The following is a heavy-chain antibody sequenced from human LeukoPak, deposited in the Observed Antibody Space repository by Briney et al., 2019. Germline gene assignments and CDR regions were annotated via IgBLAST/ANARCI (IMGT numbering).Heavy chain of an antibody. V-gene: IGHV3-43D*03. CDR2: ISWDGGST. D-gene: IGHD1-14*01. CDR3: AKAFEPGPSEASDFYMDV. Sequence: GGSLRLSCAASGFTFDDYAMHWVRQAPGKGLEWVSLISWDGGSTYYADSVKGRFTISRDNSENTLYLQMISLRADDSAVYYCAKAFEPGPSEASDFYMDVWGKGTTVTVSS. CDR1: GFTFDDYA. J-gene: IGHJ6*03.